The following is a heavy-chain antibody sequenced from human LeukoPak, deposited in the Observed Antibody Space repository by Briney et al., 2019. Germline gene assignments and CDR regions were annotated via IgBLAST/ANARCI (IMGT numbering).Heavy chain of an antibody. V-gene: IGHV4-59*12. CDR1: GGSLSSYY. J-gene: IGHJ6*03. D-gene: IGHD1-26*01. CDR2: IYYSGST. CDR3: ARDSGSYSYYYYYMDV. Sequence: SETLSLTCTVSGGSLSSYYWSWIRQPPGKELEWIGYIYYSGSTNYNPSLKSRVTMSVDTSKNQFSLKLSSVTAADTAVYYCARDSGSYSYYYYYMDVWGKGTTVTVSS.